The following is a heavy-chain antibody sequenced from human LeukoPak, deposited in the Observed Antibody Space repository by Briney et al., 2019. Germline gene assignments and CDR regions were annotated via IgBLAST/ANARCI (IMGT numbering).Heavy chain of an antibody. Sequence: SVKVSCKASGGTFSSYAISWGRQAPGQGLEWMGRIIPIFGTANYAQKFQGRVTITTDESTSTAYMELSSLRSEDTAVYYCAGGGSGSYYKSWVGYFDYWGQGTLVTVSS. CDR3: AGGGSGSYYKSWVGYFDY. CDR2: IIPIFGTA. CDR1: GGTFSSYA. V-gene: IGHV1-69*05. J-gene: IGHJ4*02. D-gene: IGHD3-10*01.